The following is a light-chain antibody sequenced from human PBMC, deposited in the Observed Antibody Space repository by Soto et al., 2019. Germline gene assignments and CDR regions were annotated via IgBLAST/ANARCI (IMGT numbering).Light chain of an antibody. CDR2: GNA. Sequence: QSVLTQPPSVSGAPGQRVTISCTGSSSNIGAGYDVHWYQQLPGTAPKLLIYGNANRPSGVPDRFSGSKSGTSASLAITGLQAEDEADYYCSSYGGANNLIFGGGTQLTVL. J-gene: IGLJ2*01. V-gene: IGLV1-40*01. CDR3: SSYGGANNLI. CDR1: SSNIGAGYD.